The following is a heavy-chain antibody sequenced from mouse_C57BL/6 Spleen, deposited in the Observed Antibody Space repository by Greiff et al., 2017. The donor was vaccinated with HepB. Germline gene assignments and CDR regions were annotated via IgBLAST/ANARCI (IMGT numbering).Heavy chain of an antibody. CDR1: RYSFNGYY. CDR3: ARSGHYYDATRC. V-gene: IGHV1-42*01. CDR2: INPSTGGT. Sequence: VQLKQSGPELVKSRAPAKISCKAPRYSFNGYYMNSVKQSTEKSLEWIGEINPSTGGTTYNQKFKAKATLTVDKSSSTAYMQLKSLTSEYYAVYYGARSGHYYDATRCWGEVASV. J-gene: IGHJ4*01. D-gene: IGHD1-2*01.